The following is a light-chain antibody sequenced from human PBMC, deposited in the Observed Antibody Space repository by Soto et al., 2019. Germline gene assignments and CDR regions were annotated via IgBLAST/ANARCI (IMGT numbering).Light chain of an antibody. CDR2: SAS. CDR3: QHSSNFHFP. V-gene: IGKV1-12*01. Sequence: DIQVTPSPPSLYASVGDRVTIAYPASQGISTWLAWYQQKPGKAPKLLIYSASRLQSGVPPRFSGSGSGTDFTLTINSLQPEDFATYYCQHSSNFHFPIGQGTRLGI. CDR1: QGISTW. J-gene: IGKJ5*01.